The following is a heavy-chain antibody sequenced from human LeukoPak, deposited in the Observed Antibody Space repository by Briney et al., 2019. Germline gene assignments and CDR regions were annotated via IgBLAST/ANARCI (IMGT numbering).Heavy chain of an antibody. CDR3: AREDLYYYDSSGSEYFQH. J-gene: IGHJ1*01. V-gene: IGHV1-2*02. Sequence: ASVKVSCKASGYTFTGYYMHWVRQAPGQGLEWMGWINPNSGGTNYAQKFQGRVTMTRDTSINTAYMELSSLISDDTAVYYCAREDLYYYDSSGSEYFQHWGQGTLVTVSS. CDR1: GYTFTGYY. D-gene: IGHD3-22*01. CDR2: INPNSGGT.